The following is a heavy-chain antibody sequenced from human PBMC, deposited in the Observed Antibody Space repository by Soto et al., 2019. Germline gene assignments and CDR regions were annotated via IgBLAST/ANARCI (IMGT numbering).Heavy chain of an antibody. CDR3: ATAYVYDFENSNYYRDAFDI. J-gene: IGHJ3*02. CDR1: GYSFSFYW. CDR2: MYPDDSDI. Sequence: GESLKISCKASGYSFSFYWVGWVRQMPGKGLEWMAIMYPDDSDIRYSPSFEAHVTISADKSTSTAFLQWSSLKASDTAMYYCATAYVYDFENSNYYRDAFDIWGQGTLVTVSS. D-gene: IGHD3-22*01. V-gene: IGHV5-51*01.